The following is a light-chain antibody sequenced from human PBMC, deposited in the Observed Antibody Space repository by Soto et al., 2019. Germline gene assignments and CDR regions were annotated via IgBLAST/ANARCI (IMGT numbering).Light chain of an antibody. Sequence: QSALTQPRSVSASPGRSVTISCTGTSSDVGSYNYVTWYQQHPGRAPRLVLYDVSKRPSGVPDRISGSKSGNTASLTISGLQSEDEADYYCSSYAGNFRPVFGTGTKVTVL. CDR2: DVS. CDR1: SSDVGSYNY. CDR3: SSYAGNFRPV. J-gene: IGLJ1*01. V-gene: IGLV2-11*01.